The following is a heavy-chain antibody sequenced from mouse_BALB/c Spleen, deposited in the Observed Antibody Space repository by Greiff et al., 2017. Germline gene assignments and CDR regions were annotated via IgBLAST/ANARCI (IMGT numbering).Heavy chain of an antibody. J-gene: IGHJ3*01. CDR3: TREEGFAY. Sequence: EVKLVESGGGLVKPGGSLKLSCAASGFTFSSYTMSWVRQTPEKRLEWVATISSGGSYTYYPDSVKGRFTISRDNAKNTLYLQMSSLKSEDTAMYYCTREEGFAYWGQGTLVTVSA. CDR1: GFTFSSYT. CDR2: ISSGGSYT. V-gene: IGHV5-6-4*01.